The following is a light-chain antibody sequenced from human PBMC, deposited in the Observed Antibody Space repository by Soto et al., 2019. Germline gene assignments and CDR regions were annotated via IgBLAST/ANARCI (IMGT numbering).Light chain of an antibody. CDR3: QQHGQWPIT. V-gene: IGKV3D-15*01. Sequence: IVMTQSPATLSVSPWERATLSCRASQSVSSNLAWYQQKPGQAPKFLIYGASTRATGIPARFSGSGSGTEVTLTISRLQPEEFATYYCQQHGQWPITFGQGTRLEIK. CDR1: QSVSSN. J-gene: IGKJ5*01. CDR2: GAS.